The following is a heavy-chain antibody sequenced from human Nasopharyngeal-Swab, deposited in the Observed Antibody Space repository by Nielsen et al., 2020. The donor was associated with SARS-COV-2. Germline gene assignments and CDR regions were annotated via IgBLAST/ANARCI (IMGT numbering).Heavy chain of an antibody. CDR2: IFPYDSDT. Sequence: GGSLRLSCEGSGYFFNNYWIGWVRQMPGRGLEWMGIIFPYDSDTRYSPSFQGQVTISADVSTKTAYLQWSGLKAPDTAMYYCARTEYGSGTNFDYWGQGTLVTVSS. CDR1: GYFFNNYW. D-gene: IGHD3-10*01. V-gene: IGHV5-51*01. CDR3: ARTEYGSGTNFDY. J-gene: IGHJ4*02.